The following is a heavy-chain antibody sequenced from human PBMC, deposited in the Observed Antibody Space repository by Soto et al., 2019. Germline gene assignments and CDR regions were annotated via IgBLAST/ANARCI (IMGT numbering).Heavy chain of an antibody. CDR1: GGSISSYY. CDR2: INHSGST. CDR3: ARLVGNSWLDS. D-gene: IGHD2-2*01. J-gene: IGHJ5*01. V-gene: IGHV4-34*01. Sequence: TSETLSLTCTVSGGSISSYYWSWIRQPPGKGLEWIGEINHSGSTNYNPSLKSRVTISLDTSNNQFSLQLNSVTPDDTAVYYCARLVGNSWLDSWGQGTLVTVSS.